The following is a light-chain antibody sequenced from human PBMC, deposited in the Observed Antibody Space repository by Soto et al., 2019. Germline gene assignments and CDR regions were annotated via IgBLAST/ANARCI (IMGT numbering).Light chain of an antibody. V-gene: IGKV1-39*01. CDR1: QIISSY. CDR3: QQSYSTPLT. Sequence: DIQMTQSPSSLSASVGDRVTITCRASQIISSYLNWYQQKPGKAPKLLIYAASSLQSGVPSRFSGSGSGTDFTLTISSLQPEDFATYYCQQSYSTPLTFCGGTKVEIK. J-gene: IGKJ4*01. CDR2: AAS.